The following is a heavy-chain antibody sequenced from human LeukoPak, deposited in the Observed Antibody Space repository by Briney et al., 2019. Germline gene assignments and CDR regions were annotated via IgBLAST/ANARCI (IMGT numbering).Heavy chain of an antibody. CDR3: ARGRGTPGTSRDFYFYYYMDV. D-gene: IGHD1-1*01. J-gene: IGHJ6*03. Sequence: ASVKVSCKASGYTFTDYAMHWVRQAPGQRPEWMGWINIGNGNTRYSKEFQGRITITRDTSASTVYMELSSLTSDDRAVYYCARGRGTPGTSRDFYFYYYMDVWGTGTTVTVSS. CDR1: GYTFTDYA. V-gene: IGHV1-3*03. CDR2: INIGNGNT.